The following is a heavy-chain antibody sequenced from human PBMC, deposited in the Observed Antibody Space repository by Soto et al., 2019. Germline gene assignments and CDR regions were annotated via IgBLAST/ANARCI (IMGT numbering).Heavy chain of an antibody. CDR3: AIEYSSSPPYYPIGY. CDR2: IIPIFGTA. CDR1: GGTFSSYS. J-gene: IGHJ4*02. V-gene: IGHV1-69*01. D-gene: IGHD6-6*01. Sequence: QVQLVQSGAEVKKPGSSVKVSCKASGGTFSSYSISWVRQAPGQGLEWVGGIIPIFGTANYAQKFQGRVTITADESTSTAYMELSSLRPEDTAVYYCAIEYSSSPPYYPIGYWGQGTLVTVSS.